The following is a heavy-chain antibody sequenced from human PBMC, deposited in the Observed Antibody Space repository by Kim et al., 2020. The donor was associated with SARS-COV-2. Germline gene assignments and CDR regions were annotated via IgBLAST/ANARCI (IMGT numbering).Heavy chain of an antibody. CDR2: IKTKADGGRT. D-gene: IGHD3-10*01. V-gene: IGHV3-15*01. J-gene: IGHJ6*02. CDR3: ATDPMVRGIIGADGKYYGMDV. Sequence: GGSLRLSCAASGFSFSNVWMSWVRQAPGKGLEWVGRIKTKADGGRTHYAAPAKGRFTISRDDSKNTLYLQMNSLKTEDTGIYYCATDPMVRGIIGADGKYYGMDVWGQGTTVTVSS. CDR1: GFSFSNVW.